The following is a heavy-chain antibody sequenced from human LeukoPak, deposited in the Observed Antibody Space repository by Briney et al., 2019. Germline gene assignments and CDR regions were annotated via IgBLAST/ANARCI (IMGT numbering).Heavy chain of an antibody. CDR1: GFTFSSYA. CDR3: ARDQLEPSRWFDY. Sequence: GGSLRLSCAASGFTFSSYAMSWVRQAPGKGLEWVSAVSGSGGSTHYADSVKGRFTISRDNAKNTLYLQMNSLRVEDTAVYYCARDQLEPSRWFDYWGQGTLVTVSS. CDR2: VSGSGGST. D-gene: IGHD1-1*01. J-gene: IGHJ4*02. V-gene: IGHV3-23*01.